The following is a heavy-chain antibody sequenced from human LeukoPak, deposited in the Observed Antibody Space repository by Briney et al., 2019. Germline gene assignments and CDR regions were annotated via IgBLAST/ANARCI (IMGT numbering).Heavy chain of an antibody. CDR3: ARDAISRGIIDY. V-gene: IGHV1-2*02. CDR1: GYRFTGYY. Sequence: GASVKVSCKASGYRFTGYYVHWVRQAPGQGLEWMGWINPDSGGTNFAQRFQGRATLTRDTSISTAYMELSRLTSDDTAVYYCARDAISRGIIDYWGQGTPVTVSS. D-gene: IGHD3-10*01. J-gene: IGHJ4*02. CDR2: INPDSGGT.